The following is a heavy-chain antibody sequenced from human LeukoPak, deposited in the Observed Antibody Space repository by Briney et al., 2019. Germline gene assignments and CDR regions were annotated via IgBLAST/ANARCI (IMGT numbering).Heavy chain of an antibody. V-gene: IGHV3-74*03. J-gene: IGHJ4*02. Sequence: GGSLRLSCEASGFTFSTYWMHWVRQAPGKGLVWVSRINSDGRSTKYADSVKGRFTISRDNAKNTLYLQMNSLRAEDTAAYYCAKDLPAAYFDYWGQGTLVTVSS. CDR1: GFTFSTYW. D-gene: IGHD2-2*01. CDR3: AKDLPAAYFDY. CDR2: INSDGRST.